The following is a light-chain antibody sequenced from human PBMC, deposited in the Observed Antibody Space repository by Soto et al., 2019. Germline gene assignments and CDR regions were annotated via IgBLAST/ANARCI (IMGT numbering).Light chain of an antibody. Sequence: QLLLTQSPSASASLGASVKLTCTLSSGHNNYAIAWHQQQPEKGPRFLMKLNSDGSHTKGDRIPDRFSGSSSGAERYLTISSLQSEDEADYYCQTWDTGMVFGGGTKLTVL. J-gene: IGLJ2*01. CDR1: SGHNNYA. V-gene: IGLV4-69*01. CDR2: LNSDGSH. CDR3: QTWDTGMV.